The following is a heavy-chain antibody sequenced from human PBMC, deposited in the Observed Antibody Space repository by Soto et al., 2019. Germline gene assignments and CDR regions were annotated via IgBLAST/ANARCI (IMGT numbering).Heavy chain of an antibody. CDR2: ISYDGSNK. CDR1: GFTFSSYG. D-gene: IGHD3-9*01. CDR3: ASSYYDILTGYSLESLDV. J-gene: IGHJ6*02. Sequence: RLSCAASGFTFSSYGMHWVRQAPGKGLEWVAVISYDGSNKYYADSVKGRFTISRDNSKNTLYLQMNSLRAEDTAVYYCASSYYDILTGYSLESLDVWGQGTTVTVSS. V-gene: IGHV3-30*03.